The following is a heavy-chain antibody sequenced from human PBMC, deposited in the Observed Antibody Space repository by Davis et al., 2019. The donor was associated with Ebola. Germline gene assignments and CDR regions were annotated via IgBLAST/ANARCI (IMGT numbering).Heavy chain of an antibody. V-gene: IGHV3-13*01. D-gene: IGHD2-15*01. CDR2: IGTAGDT. Sequence: GESLKISCAASGFTFSSYDMHWVRQATGKGLEWVSAIGTAGDTYYPGSVKGRFTISRENAKNSLYLQMNSLRAGDTAVYYCARLCSGGSCYSGAYYYGMDVWGKGTTVTVSS. J-gene: IGHJ6*04. CDR3: ARLCSGGSCYSGAYYYGMDV. CDR1: GFTFSSYD.